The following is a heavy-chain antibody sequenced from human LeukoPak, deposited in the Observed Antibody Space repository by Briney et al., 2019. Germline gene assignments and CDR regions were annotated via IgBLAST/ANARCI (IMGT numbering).Heavy chain of an antibody. V-gene: IGHV4-34*01. Sequence: SETLSLTCAVYGGSFSGYYWSWIRQPPGKGLEWIGSIYHSGSTYYNPSLKSRVTISVDTSKNQFSLKLSSVTAADTAVYYCARVQQQLVLVEYWGQGTLVTVSS. CDR1: GGSFSGYY. CDR3: ARVQQQLVLVEY. D-gene: IGHD6-13*01. J-gene: IGHJ4*02. CDR2: IYHSGST.